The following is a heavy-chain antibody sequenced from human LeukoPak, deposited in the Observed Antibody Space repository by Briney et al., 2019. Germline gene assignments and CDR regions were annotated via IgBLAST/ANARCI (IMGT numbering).Heavy chain of an antibody. Sequence: SETLSLTCTVSGGSISSYYWSWIRQPAGKGLEWIGRIYTSGSTNYNPSLKSRVTMSVDTSKNQFSLKLSSVTAADTAVYYCARDRHIVVVPAAIEYYYYYMDVWGKGTTVTVSS. J-gene: IGHJ6*03. CDR2: IYTSGST. V-gene: IGHV4-4*07. CDR3: ARDRHIVVVPAAIEYYYYYMDV. CDR1: GGSISSYY. D-gene: IGHD2-2*01.